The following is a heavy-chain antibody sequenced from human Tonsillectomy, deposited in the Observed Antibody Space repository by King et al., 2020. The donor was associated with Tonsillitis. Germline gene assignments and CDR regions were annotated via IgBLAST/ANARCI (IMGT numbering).Heavy chain of an antibody. CDR1: GFTFNRFA. J-gene: IGHJ4*02. Sequence: VQLVESGGGLVQPGESLRLSCAASGFTFNRFAMSWVLHASGKGLEWVSAIIDRGDSTYYADSVKGRFTISRDNSRSTLYLQMNSLTAEDTAVYYCAKDRVATGTEFDYWGQGTLVTVSS. CDR3: AKDRVATGTEFDY. CDR2: IIDRGDST. V-gene: IGHV3-23*04. D-gene: IGHD1-1*01.